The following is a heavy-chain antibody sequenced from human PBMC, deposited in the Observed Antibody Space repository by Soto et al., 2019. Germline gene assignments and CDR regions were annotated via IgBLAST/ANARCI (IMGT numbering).Heavy chain of an antibody. CDR1: GYTFTSYG. V-gene: IGHV1-18*04. J-gene: IGHJ5*02. CDR2: ISAYNGNT. CDR3: ARVQAVAASYWFDP. Sequence: ASVKVSCKASGYTFTSYGISWVRQAPGQGLEWMGWISAYNGNTNYAQKLQGRVTMTTDTPTSTAYMELRSLRSDDTAVYYCARVQAVAASYWFDPWGQGTLVTVSS. D-gene: IGHD6-19*01.